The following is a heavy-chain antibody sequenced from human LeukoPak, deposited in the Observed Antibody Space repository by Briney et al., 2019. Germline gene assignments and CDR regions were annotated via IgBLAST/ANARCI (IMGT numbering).Heavy chain of an antibody. J-gene: IGHJ3*02. CDR2: IYSDGSRT. V-gene: IGHV3-74*01. CDR3: ARSGRGGAFDI. D-gene: IGHD1-26*01. CDR1: GFTLSSNW. Sequence: PGGSLRLSCAGSGFTLSSNWMHWVRQAPGKGLVWVSRIYSDGSRTNYADSVKGRFTISGDNAKNTQYLQMNSLRAEDTAVYYCARSGRGGAFDIWGQGTMVTVSS.